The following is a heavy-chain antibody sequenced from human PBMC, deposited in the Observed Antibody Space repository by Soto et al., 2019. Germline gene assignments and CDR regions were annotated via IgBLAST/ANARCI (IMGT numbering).Heavy chain of an antibody. J-gene: IGHJ4*02. D-gene: IGHD3-16*01. V-gene: IGHV3-74*01. CDR1: GFTFKNYW. CDR2: INSDGSNR. Sequence: PGGSLRLSCEASGFTFKNYWMHWVRQAPGKGLVWVSRINSDGSNRRYADSVQGRFTISRDNAKNTLFLQMNSLRAADTAVYYCAKTNWAGYYFDYWGQGTLVTVSS. CDR3: AKTNWAGYYFDY.